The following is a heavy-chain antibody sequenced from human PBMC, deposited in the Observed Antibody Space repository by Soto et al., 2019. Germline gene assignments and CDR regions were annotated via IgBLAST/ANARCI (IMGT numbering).Heavy chain of an antibody. CDR3: ARTTAVPNTLRSRYFFDY. J-gene: IGHJ4*02. D-gene: IGHD4-17*01. Sequence: SETLSLTCSVSGGSVSDKSYYWSWIRQPPGKRLEWIGYVYYSGTTNYNPSLKSRVTISVDLSKNRFSLRLSSVTTADTALYYCARTTAVPNTLRSRYFFDYWGQGTLVTVSS. CDR2: VYYSGTT. CDR1: GGSVSDKSYY. V-gene: IGHV4-61*01.